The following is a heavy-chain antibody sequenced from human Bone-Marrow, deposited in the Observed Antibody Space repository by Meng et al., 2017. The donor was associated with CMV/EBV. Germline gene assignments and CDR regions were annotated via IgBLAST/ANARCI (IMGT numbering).Heavy chain of an antibody. J-gene: IGHJ4*02. CDR2: IYPGDSDT. Sequence: FNSYWIGWVRQMPGKGLEWMGIIYPGDSDTRYSPSFQGQVTISADKSISTAYLQWSSLKASDTAMYYCARSAASPLAAAGSFYFDYWGQGTLVTVSS. V-gene: IGHV5-51*01. CDR3: ARSAASPLAAAGSFYFDY. D-gene: IGHD6-13*01. CDR1: FNSYW.